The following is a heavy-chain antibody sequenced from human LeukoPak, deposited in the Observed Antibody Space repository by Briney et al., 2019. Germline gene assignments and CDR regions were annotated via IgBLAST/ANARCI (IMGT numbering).Heavy chain of an antibody. J-gene: IGHJ4*02. D-gene: IGHD3-10*01. V-gene: IGHV1-18*01. CDR2: ISAYNGNT. CDR3: ARARSDYYGSGGGFDY. CDR1: GYTFTSYG. Sequence: ASVKVSCKASGYTFTSYGISWVRQAPGQGLEWMGWISAYNGNTNYAQKLQGRVTMTRDTSTSTVYMELSSLRSEDTAVYYCARARSDYYGSGGGFDYWGQGTLVTVSS.